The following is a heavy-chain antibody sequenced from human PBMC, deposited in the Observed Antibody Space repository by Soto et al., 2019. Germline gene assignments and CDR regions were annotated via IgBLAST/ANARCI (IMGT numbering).Heavy chain of an antibody. D-gene: IGHD5-12*01. V-gene: IGHV4-59*08. CDR2: ISNSGST. Sequence: NPSETLSLTCTVSGVSVSSHYWIWIRQPPGKGLEWIGYISNSGSTNYNPSLKSRVTISVDTSKNQFSLKVASVTAADTAMYYCARHIRGRGYETNYYWYYYMDVWGKGTTLTVSS. CDR1: GVSVSSHY. CDR3: ARHIRGRGYETNYYWYYYMDV. J-gene: IGHJ6*03.